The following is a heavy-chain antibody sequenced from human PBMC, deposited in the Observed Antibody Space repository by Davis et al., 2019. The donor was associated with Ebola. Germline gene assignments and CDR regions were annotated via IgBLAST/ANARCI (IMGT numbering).Heavy chain of an antibody. CDR2: IKQDGSEK. J-gene: IGHJ6*02. D-gene: IGHD3-22*01. V-gene: IGHV3-7*01. CDR3: ARRGTYYYDSSGYYYVVKYYGMDV. CDR1: GFTFSSYW. Sequence: GESLKISCAASGFTFSSYWMSWVRQAPGKGLEWVANIKQDGSEKYYVDSVKGRFTISRDNAKNSLYLQMNSLRAEDTAVYYCARRGTYYYDSSGYYYVVKYYGMDVWGQGTTVTVSS.